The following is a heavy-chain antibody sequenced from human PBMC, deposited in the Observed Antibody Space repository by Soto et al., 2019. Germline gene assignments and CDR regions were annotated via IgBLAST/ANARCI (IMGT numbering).Heavy chain of an antibody. V-gene: IGHV1-18*04. CDR1: GYPFTSYG. CDR3: ARRAVAENWFDS. D-gene: IGHD6-19*01. CDR2: ISTYTGDT. Sequence: QVQLVQSGPEMKKPGASVKVSCKPLGYPFTSYGITWVRQAPGQGLEWMGWISTYTGDTSYAQKFQGRVTLTTDTSTATAYMDLRSLRSDDTAVYYCARRAVAENWFDSWGQGTLVTVSS. J-gene: IGHJ5*01.